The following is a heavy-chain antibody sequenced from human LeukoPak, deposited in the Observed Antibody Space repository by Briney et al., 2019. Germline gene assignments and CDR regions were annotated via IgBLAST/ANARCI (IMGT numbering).Heavy chain of an antibody. CDR3: AGSDGY. CDR2: INHSGST. J-gene: IGHJ4*02. Sequence: PSETLSLTCAVYGGSFSGYYWSWIRQPPGKGLEWIGEINHSGSTNYNPSLKSRVTISVDTSKNQFSLKLSSVTAADTAVYYCAGSDGYWGQGTLVPVSS. V-gene: IGHV4-34*01. CDR1: GGSFSGYY.